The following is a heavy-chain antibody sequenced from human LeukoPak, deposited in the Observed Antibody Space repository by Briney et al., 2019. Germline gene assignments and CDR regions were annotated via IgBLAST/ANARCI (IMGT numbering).Heavy chain of an antibody. CDR3: ARDRTYCSGGRCYDLFDI. CDR1: GFTFSSYW. J-gene: IGHJ3*02. CDR2: IKQDGSEK. V-gene: IGHV3-7*01. D-gene: IGHD2-15*01. Sequence: GSLRLSCAASGFTFSSYWMSWVRQAPGKGLEWVANIKQDGSEKYYVDSVKGRFTISRDNAKNSLYLQMDSLRAEDTAVYYCARDRTYCSGGRCYDLFDIWGQGTMVTVSS.